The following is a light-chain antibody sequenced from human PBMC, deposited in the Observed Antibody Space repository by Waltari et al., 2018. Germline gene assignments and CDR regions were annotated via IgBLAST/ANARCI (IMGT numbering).Light chain of an antibody. Sequence: QSALTQPASVSASPGQSITIPCTGTSSDIGSYNYVSWYQQHPGKAPKLIIFDVTNLPSGVSNRFSGSKSGNTASLIISGLQGEDEADYYCSSYMDTTALELFGGGTSLTVL. CDR1: SSDIGSYNY. J-gene: IGLJ2*01. V-gene: IGLV2-14*03. CDR3: SSYMDTTALEL. CDR2: DVT.